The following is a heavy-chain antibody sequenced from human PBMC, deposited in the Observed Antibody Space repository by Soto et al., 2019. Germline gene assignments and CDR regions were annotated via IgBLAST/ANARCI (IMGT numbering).Heavy chain of an antibody. CDR3: ARDKARQHFGGSYYYILDV. Sequence: QVQLVQSGAEVKKPGSSVKVSCKASGGTFSTSAISWVRQAPGQGPEWVGGIMPVFATPDYAQNFQGRVTFPADDPTTTAYLDLTSLRTDDTAVYYCARDKARQHFGGSYYYILDVWGQGTAITVSS. D-gene: IGHD2-15*01. CDR2: IMPVFATP. J-gene: IGHJ6*02. V-gene: IGHV1-69*12. CDR1: GGTFSTSA.